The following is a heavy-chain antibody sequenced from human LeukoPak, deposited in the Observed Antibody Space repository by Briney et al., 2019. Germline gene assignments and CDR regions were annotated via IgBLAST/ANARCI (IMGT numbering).Heavy chain of an antibody. J-gene: IGHJ3*02. CDR2: ISYDGTNK. D-gene: IGHD2/OR15-2a*01. V-gene: IGHV3-30*18. Sequence: GGSLRLSCVASGFTFSTYAMHWVRQAPGTGLEWVAVISYDGTNKYYADSLKGRFTISRDNSKNTMYLQVNSLRPGDTAVYYCAKVFYDTSANGAFDIWGHGTMVSVSS. CDR3: AKVFYDTSANGAFDI. CDR1: GFTFSTYA.